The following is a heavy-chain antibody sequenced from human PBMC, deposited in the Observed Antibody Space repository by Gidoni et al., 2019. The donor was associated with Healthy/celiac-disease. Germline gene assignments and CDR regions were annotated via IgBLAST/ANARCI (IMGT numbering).Heavy chain of an antibody. J-gene: IGHJ1*01. Sequence: EVQLVASGGGLVQPGRSLRLSCTASGFTFGDYAMSWVRQAPGKGLEWVGFIRSKAYGGTTEYAASVKGRFTISRDDSKSIAYLQMNSLKTEDTAVYYCTRDRDVQRNPEYFQHWGQGTLVTVSS. CDR3: TRDRDVQRNPEYFQH. CDR2: IRSKAYGGTT. D-gene: IGHD1-1*01. CDR1: GFTFGDYA. V-gene: IGHV3-49*04.